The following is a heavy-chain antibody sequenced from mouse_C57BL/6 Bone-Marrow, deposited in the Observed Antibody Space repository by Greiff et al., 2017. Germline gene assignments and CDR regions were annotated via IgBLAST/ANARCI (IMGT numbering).Heavy chain of an antibody. D-gene: IGHD1-1*01. CDR2: LDPEDGDT. CDR1: GFNIKDYY. V-gene: IGHV14-1*01. CDR3: TTIITTVVPFAY. Sequence: EVQLQQSGAELVRPGASVKLSCTASGFNIKDYYMHWVKQRPEQGLEWIGRLDPEDGDTEYAPKFQGKATMTADTSSNTAYLQLSSLTSEDTAVYYCTTIITTVVPFAYWGQGTLVTVSA. J-gene: IGHJ3*01.